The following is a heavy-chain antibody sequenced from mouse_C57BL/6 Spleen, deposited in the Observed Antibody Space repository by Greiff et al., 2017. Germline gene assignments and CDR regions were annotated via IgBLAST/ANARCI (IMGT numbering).Heavy chain of an antibody. J-gene: IGHJ3*01. CDR2: IDPSDSET. V-gene: IGHV1-52*01. D-gene: IGHD2-4*01. CDR1: GYTFTSYW. CDR3: ARYDYERVWFAY. Sequence: FQLQQPGAELVRPGSSVKLSCKASGYTFTSYWMHWVKQRPIQGLEWIGNIDPSDSETHYNQKFKDKATLTVDKSSSTAYMQLSSLTSEDSAVYYCARYDYERVWFAYWGQGTLVTVSA.